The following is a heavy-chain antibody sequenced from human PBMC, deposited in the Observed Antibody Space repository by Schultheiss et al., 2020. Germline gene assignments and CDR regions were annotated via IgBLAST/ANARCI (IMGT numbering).Heavy chain of an antibody. CDR2: IYYSGST. D-gene: IGHD1-26*01. CDR1: GGSISSSSYY. V-gene: IGHV4-61*05. CDR3: AKYATGGSYHDWFDP. J-gene: IGHJ5*02. Sequence: SQTLSLTCTVSGGSISSSSYYWGWIRQPPGKGLEWIGYIYYSGSTNYNPSLKSRVTISVDTSKNQFSLKLSSVTAADTAVYYCAKYATGGSYHDWFDPWGQGTLVTVSS.